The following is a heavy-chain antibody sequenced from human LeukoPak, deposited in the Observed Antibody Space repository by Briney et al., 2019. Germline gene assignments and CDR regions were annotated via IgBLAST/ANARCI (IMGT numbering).Heavy chain of an antibody. CDR3: ARRDDDVWTYAFDI. J-gene: IGHJ3*02. CDR1: GYTFTSYG. D-gene: IGHD3-3*01. CDR2: MSTYNGNT. V-gene: IGHV1-18*01. Sequence: ASVKVSCKASGYTFTSYGISWVRQAPGQGLEWMGWMSTYNGNTDYVQNLQGRVTMTTDTSTSTAYMELRSLRSDDTAVYYCARRDDDVWTYAFDIWGQGTMVTASS.